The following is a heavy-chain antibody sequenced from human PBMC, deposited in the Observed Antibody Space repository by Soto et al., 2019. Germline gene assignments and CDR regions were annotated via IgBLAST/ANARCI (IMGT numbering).Heavy chain of an antibody. CDR3: TKRRNVLRFLEWSSGMEV. CDR2: ISDDGSNK. V-gene: IGHV3-30*18. CDR1: GLTFSNYG. J-gene: IGHJ6*02. Sequence: GGSLRLSCAASGLTFSNYGMHWVRQAPGKGLEWVAFISDDGSNKYYADSMKGRFTMSRDNSKSTLYLQMNSLRVEDTAVYYCTKRRNVLRFLEWSSGMEVWGQGTTVTSP. D-gene: IGHD3-3*01.